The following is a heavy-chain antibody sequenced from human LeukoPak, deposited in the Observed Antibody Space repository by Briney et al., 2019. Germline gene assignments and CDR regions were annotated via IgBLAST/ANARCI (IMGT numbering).Heavy chain of an antibody. CDR1: RFTFSSYP. CDR2: ISGSGGST. J-gene: IGHJ3*02. CDR3: AKVGGIVVVPAAFDYDAFDI. D-gene: IGHD2-2*01. Sequence: GGSLRLSCAASRFTFSSYPMSWVRQAPGKGLEWVSAISGSGGSTYYADSVKGRFTISRDNSKNTLYLQMNSLRAEDTAVYYCAKVGGIVVVPAAFDYDAFDIWGQGTMVTVSS. V-gene: IGHV3-23*01.